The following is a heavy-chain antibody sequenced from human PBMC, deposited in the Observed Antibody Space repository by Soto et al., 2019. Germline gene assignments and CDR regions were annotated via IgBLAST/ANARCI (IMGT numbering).Heavy chain of an antibody. CDR2: INHRGST. Sequence: PSETLSLTCAVYGGSFSGYYWSWIRQPPGKGLEWIGEINHRGSTNYNPSLKSRVTISVDTSKNQFSLKLSSVTAADTAVYYCARGQLLGGWFDPWGQGTLVTVSS. CDR1: GGSFSGYY. V-gene: IGHV4-34*01. CDR3: ARGQLLGGWFDP. J-gene: IGHJ5*02. D-gene: IGHD2-8*02.